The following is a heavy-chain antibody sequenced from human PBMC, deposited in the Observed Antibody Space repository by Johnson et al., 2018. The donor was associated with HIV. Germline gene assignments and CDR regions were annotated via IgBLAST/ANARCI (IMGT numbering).Heavy chain of an antibody. J-gene: IGHJ3*02. CDR1: GFTFSRYA. CDR2: ISSNGGST. Sequence: MQLVESGGGLVQPGGSLRLSCVASGFTFSRYAIHWVRQAPGKGLEYVSGISSNGGSTYYAHSVKGRFIISRDNSKNTLYLQMGSLRAEDMAVYYCAREESSPGGVAFDIWGQGTMVTVSS. V-gene: IGHV3-64*01. D-gene: IGHD3-16*01. CDR3: AREESSPGGVAFDI.